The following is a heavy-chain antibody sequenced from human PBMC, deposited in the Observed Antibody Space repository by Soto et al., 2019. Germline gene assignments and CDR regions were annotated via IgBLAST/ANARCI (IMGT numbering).Heavy chain of an antibody. J-gene: IGHJ6*03. CDR3: ARRGYCSGGSCYIRMDV. CDR2: ISSGGSAI. D-gene: IGHD2-15*01. CDR1: GFTFSDYY. V-gene: IGHV3-11*01. Sequence: QVQLVEPGGGLVKPGGSLRLSCAASGFTFSDYYMTWIRQAPGKGLEWVSYISSGGSAIYYADSVKGRFTISRDNAKNSLYLQMNSLRGEDTAVYYCARRGYCSGGSCYIRMDVWGKGTTVTVSS.